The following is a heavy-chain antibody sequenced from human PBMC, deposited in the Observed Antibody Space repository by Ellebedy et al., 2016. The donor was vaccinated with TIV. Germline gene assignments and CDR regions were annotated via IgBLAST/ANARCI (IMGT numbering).Heavy chain of an antibody. CDR3: ARVVSRGLRGVIGMFDY. D-gene: IGHD3-10*01. Sequence: MPSETLSLTCAVYGGSFSGYYWSWIRQPPGKGLEWIGEINHSGSTNYNPSLKSRVTVSVDTSKNQFSLKLSSVTAEDTAVYYCARVVSRGLRGVIGMFDYWGQGTLVTVSS. CDR1: GGSFSGYY. CDR2: INHSGST. J-gene: IGHJ4*02. V-gene: IGHV4-34*01.